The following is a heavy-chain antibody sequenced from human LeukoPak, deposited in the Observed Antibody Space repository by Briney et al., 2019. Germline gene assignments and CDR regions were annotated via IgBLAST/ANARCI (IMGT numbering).Heavy chain of an antibody. CDR3: ARRRRYDSSGYYYPDAFDI. Sequence: GESLKISCKGSGYSFTSYWIGWVRQMPGEGLEWMGIIYPGDSDTRYSPSFQGQFTISADKSISTAYLQWSSLKASDTAMYYCARRRRYDSSGYYYPDAFDIWGQGTMVTVSS. D-gene: IGHD3-22*01. CDR1: GYSFTSYW. J-gene: IGHJ3*02. V-gene: IGHV5-51*01. CDR2: IYPGDSDT.